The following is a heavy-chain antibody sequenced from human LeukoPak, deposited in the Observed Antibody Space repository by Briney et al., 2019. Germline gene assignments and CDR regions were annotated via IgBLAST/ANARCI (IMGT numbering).Heavy chain of an antibody. D-gene: IGHD1-26*01. Sequence: GGSLRLSCAASGFTFSTYTMNWVRQAPGKGLEWASSISSSSTYIYYADSVKGRFTISRDNAKNSLYLQMNSLRAEDTAVYYCASARYSENWGQGTLVTVSS. CDR2: ISSSSTYI. J-gene: IGHJ4*02. CDR1: GFTFSTYT. V-gene: IGHV3-21*01. CDR3: ASARYSEN.